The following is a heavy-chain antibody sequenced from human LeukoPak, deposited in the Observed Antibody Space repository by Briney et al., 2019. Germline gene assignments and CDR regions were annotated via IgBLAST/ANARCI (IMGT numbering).Heavy chain of an antibody. CDR3: TRMTTGHDY. Sequence: SETLSVTCAVSGDSFNDYYWSWVRQTPGKGLEWIGEINHSGYTNDSPSLKSRVTLSIDTSRKQFSLNLRSVTVADTGIYYCTRMTTGHDYWGQGTLVTVSS. D-gene: IGHD4-17*01. CDR2: INHSGYT. J-gene: IGHJ4*02. V-gene: IGHV4-34*01. CDR1: GDSFNDYY.